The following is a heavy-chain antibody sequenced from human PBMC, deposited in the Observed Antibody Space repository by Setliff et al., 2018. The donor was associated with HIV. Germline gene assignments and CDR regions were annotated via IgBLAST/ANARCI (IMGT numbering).Heavy chain of an antibody. CDR3: ARQGLVLVPASIDWRLPPSPIDY. J-gene: IGHJ4*02. V-gene: IGHV4-39*01. Sequence: PSETLSLTCTVSGGSINSNNYYWGWIRQPPGKGLEWIASIYYSGSTYYNPSLKSRITISVDTSKNQFSLRLSSVTAAVTAVYYCARQGLVLVPASIDWRLPPSPIDYWGQGALVTVSS. CDR1: GGSINSNNYY. D-gene: IGHD2-2*01. CDR2: IYYSGST.